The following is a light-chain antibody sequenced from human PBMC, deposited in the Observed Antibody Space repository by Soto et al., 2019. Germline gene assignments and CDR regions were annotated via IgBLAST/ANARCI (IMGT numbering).Light chain of an antibody. CDR2: EVS. CDR1: NSDVGGYNY. CDR3: GSYTTTYTIL. V-gene: IGLV2-14*03. Sequence: QLVLTQPASVSGSPGQSITISCTGNNSDVGGYNYVSWYQQHPDKAPKLIIYEVSNRPSGVSLRFSGSKSANTASLTISGHQAEDEADYFCGSYTTTYTILFGGGTKLTVL. J-gene: IGLJ2*01.